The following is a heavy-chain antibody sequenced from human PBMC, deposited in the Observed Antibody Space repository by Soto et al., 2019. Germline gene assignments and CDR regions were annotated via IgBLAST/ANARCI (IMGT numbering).Heavy chain of an antibody. D-gene: IGHD2-2*01. CDR3: EREESDAAREG. Sequence: QPGVSLRLSCAASGFTFSSYDMHWFRQATGKGLEWVSAIGTAGDPYYPGSVKGRFTISRENAKNSLYLQMNSLRAGDTAGDYWEREESDAAREGWGQGNTVTVPS. J-gene: IGHJ6*01. CDR1: GFTFSSYD. CDR2: IGTAGDP. V-gene: IGHV3-13*05.